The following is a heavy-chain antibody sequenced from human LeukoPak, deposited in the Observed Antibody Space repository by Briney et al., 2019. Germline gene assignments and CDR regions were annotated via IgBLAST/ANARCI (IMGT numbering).Heavy chain of an antibody. D-gene: IGHD5-12*01. Sequence: AGGSLRLSCAASGFTFSSYAMSWVRQAPGKGLEWVSAISGSGGSTYYADSVKGRFTISRDNSKNTLYLQMNSLRAEDTAVYYCAKRSAYSGFNNNYFDYWGQGTLVTVSS. V-gene: IGHV3-23*01. CDR3: AKRSAYSGFNNNYFDY. CDR1: GFTFSSYA. J-gene: IGHJ4*02. CDR2: ISGSGGST.